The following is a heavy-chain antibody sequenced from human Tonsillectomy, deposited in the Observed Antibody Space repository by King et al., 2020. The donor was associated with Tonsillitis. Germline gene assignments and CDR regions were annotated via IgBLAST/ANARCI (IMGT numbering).Heavy chain of an antibody. Sequence: VQLVESGAEVKKPGASVKVSCKASGYTFTSYGIIWVRQAPGQGLEWMGWISGYNDNTNYAQKLQGRVTMTTDTSTSTAFMELRSLRSDDTAVYYCARSSNYVIDTIYGMDVWGQGTTVTVSS. D-gene: IGHD4-11*01. CDR2: ISGYNDNT. CDR3: ARSSNYVIDTIYGMDV. J-gene: IGHJ6*02. CDR1: GYTFTSYG. V-gene: IGHV1-18*04.